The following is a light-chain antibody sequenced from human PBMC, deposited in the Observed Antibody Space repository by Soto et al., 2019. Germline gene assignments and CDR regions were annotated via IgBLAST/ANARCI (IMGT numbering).Light chain of an antibody. V-gene: IGKV1-5*01. CDR3: QQYNSYSPT. CDR1: QSISSW. CDR2: DAS. J-gene: IGKJ1*01. Sequence: DIQMTQSPSTLSASVGDRVTITCRASQSISSWLAWYQQKPGKAPKLLIYDASSLESGVPSRFSGSGSGTEFTLTIINLQPDDFATYYCQQYNSYSPTFGQGTKVEIK.